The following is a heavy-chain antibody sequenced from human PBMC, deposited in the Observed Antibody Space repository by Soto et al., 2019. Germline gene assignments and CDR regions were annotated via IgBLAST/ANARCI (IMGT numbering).Heavy chain of an antibody. CDR3: ARDGVGATTYFGYFDY. Sequence: QVHLVESGGGVVQPGRSLRLSCAASGVIFSGYGMHWVRQAPGKGLEWVSVIRYDGSNEYYSDSVKGRFTISRDNSKNTLYLQMSSLRAEDTAVYYCARDGVGATTYFGYFDYWGQGTLVTVSS. CDR1: GVIFSGYG. D-gene: IGHD1-26*01. CDR2: IRYDGSNE. V-gene: IGHV3-33*01. J-gene: IGHJ4*02.